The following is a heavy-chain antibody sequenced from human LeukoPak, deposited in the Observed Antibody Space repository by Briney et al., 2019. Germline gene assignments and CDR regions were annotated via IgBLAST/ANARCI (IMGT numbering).Heavy chain of an antibody. CDR1: GGSFRDDH. J-gene: IGHJ5*02. Sequence: SETLSLTCGVYGGSFRDDHWSWIRQSPGKGLEWIGEINHSGITSYNPSLKSRVIMSVESSKNHFSLKLSSVTAADTAVYYCARLTRGYDILTGYSSYNHFDPWGQGTLVTVSS. CDR3: ARLTRGYDILTGYSSYNHFDP. CDR2: INHSGIT. D-gene: IGHD3-9*01. V-gene: IGHV4-34*01.